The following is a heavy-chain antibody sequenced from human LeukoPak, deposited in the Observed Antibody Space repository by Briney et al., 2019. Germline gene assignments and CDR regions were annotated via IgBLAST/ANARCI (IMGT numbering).Heavy chain of an antibody. J-gene: IGHJ5*02. Sequence: SETLSLTCTVSGGSISSYYWSWIRQPPGKGLEWLGYIYYSGSTNYNPSPKSRVTISVDTSKNQFSLKLSSVTAADTAVYYCARRSGYSSGWYTGPFNWFDPWGQGTLVTVSS. V-gene: IGHV4-59*01. CDR3: ARRSGYSSGWYTGPFNWFDP. CDR2: IYYSGST. CDR1: GGSISSYY. D-gene: IGHD6-19*01.